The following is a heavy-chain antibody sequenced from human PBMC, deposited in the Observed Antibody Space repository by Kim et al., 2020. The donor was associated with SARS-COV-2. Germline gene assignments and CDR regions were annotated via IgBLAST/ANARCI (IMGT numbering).Heavy chain of an antibody. V-gene: IGHV1-3*01. CDR2: INAGNGNA. J-gene: IGHJ4*02. CDR1: GYNFTTCD. D-gene: IGHD3-10*01. CDR3: ARGWFGKNYFDY. Sequence: ASVKVSCKASGYNFTTCDIHWVRQVPGQGLEWMGWINAGNGNAKYSQNFQGRVTTTRDTSASTAYMELSSLRSEDTAVYYCARGWFGKNYFDYWGQGTLVTVSS.